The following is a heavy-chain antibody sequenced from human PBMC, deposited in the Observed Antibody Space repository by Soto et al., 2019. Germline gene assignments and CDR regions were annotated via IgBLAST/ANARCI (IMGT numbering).Heavy chain of an antibody. CDR3: ARVNYGDYGGVYDY. V-gene: IGHV3-74*01. D-gene: IGHD4-17*01. CDR1: GFTVSSDL. Sequence: EVQLGASGGGLVQPGGSLRLSCAASGFTVSSDLMHWVRQAPGKGLLWVSRINSDGSSTSFADSVKGRFTISRDNAKNTLYLQMNSLRAEDTAVYYCARVNYGDYGGVYDYWGQGTLVNVSS. J-gene: IGHJ4*02. CDR2: INSDGSST.